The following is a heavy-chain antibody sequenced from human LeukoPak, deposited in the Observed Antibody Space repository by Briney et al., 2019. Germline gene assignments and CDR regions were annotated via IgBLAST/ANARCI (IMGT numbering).Heavy chain of an antibody. Sequence: PSETLSLTCTVSGYSISSGYYWGWIRQPPGKGLEWIGSIYHSGSTYYNPSLKSRVTISVDTSKNQFSLKLSSVTAADTAVYYCARGDSGNHRHYFDYWGQGTLVTVSS. J-gene: IGHJ4*02. CDR2: IYHSGST. D-gene: IGHD1-26*01. V-gene: IGHV4-38-2*02. CDR1: GYSISSGYY. CDR3: ARGDSGNHRHYFDY.